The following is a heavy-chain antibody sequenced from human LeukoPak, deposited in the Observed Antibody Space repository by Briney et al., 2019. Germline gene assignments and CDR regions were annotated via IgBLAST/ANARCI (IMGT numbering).Heavy chain of an antibody. D-gene: IGHD1-14*01. J-gene: IGHJ4*02. Sequence: PSETLSLTCTVSGGSISSSYYWSWIRQPPGKGLEWIGYIYYSGSTNHNPSLKSRTTIPVDTSKNHASLNLSPLPPSDTAAYFFYSGRTNYHPSLQSRVTISVDPSKNQSSLKLSSVPAADTAVYYCARTAGSGSYFYPHYWGQGPLVTVSS. CDR1: GGSISSSYY. CDR3: YSGRTNYHPSLQSRVTISVDPSKNQSSLKLSSVPAADTAVYYCARTAGSGSYFYPHY. V-gene: IGHV4-61*03. CDR2: IYYSGST.